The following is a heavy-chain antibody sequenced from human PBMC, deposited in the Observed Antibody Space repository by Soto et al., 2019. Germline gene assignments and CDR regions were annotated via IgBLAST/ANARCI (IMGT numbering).Heavy chain of an antibody. V-gene: IGHV4-31*03. CDR2: IYYSGST. J-gene: IGHJ4*02. CDR3: ARVRLRQHIDY. CDR1: GGSISSGGYY. Sequence: SETLSLTCTVSGGSISSGGYYWSWIRQHPGKGLESIGYIYYSGSTYYNPSLKSRVTISVDTSKNQFSLNLSSVTAADTAVYYCARVRLRQHIDYRAQRTLVTAPQ. D-gene: IGHD2-21*01.